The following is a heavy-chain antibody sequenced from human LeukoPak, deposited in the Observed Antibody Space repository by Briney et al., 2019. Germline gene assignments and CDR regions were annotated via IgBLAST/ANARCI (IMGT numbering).Heavy chain of an antibody. CDR1: GGSFSGYY. V-gene: IGHV4-34*01. D-gene: IGHD3-9*01. J-gene: IGHJ4*02. CDR2: INHSGST. CDR3: ATTGLRYFDWLSPSLI. Sequence: PSETLSLTCAVYGGSFSGYYWSWIRQPPGKGLEWIGEINHSGSTNYNPSLKSRVTISVDTSMNQFSLKLSSVTAADTAVYYCATTGLRYFDWLSPSLIWGQGTLVTVSS.